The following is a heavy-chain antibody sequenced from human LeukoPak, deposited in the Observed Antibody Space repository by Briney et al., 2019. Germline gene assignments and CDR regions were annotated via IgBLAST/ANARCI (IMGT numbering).Heavy chain of an antibody. V-gene: IGHV4-34*01. CDR3: AREAPLHYDILTGYYNWFDP. J-gene: IGHJ5*02. D-gene: IGHD3-9*01. CDR1: GGSFSGYY. Sequence: PSETLSLTCAVYGGSFSGYYWSWIRQPPGKGLEWIGEINHSGSTNYNPSLKSRVTISVDTSKNQFSLKLSSVTAADTAVYYCAREAPLHYDILTGYYNWFDPWGQGTLVTVSS. CDR2: INHSGST.